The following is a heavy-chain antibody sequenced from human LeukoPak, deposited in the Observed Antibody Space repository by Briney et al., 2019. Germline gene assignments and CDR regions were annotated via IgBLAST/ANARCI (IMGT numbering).Heavy chain of an antibody. CDR2: INPNSGGT. J-gene: IGHJ4*02. Sequence: ASVKVSCQASGYTFTGYYMHWVRQAPGQGLEWMGWINPNSGGTNYAQKFQGRVTMTRDTSISTAYMELSRLRSDDTAVYYCARSGNRRSIFDYWGQGTLVTVSS. CDR1: GYTFTGYY. D-gene: IGHD2/OR15-2a*01. CDR3: ARSGNRRSIFDY. V-gene: IGHV1-2*02.